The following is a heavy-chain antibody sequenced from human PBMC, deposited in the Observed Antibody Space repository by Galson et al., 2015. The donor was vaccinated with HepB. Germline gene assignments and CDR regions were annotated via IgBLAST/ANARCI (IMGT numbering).Heavy chain of an antibody. D-gene: IGHD2-8*01. J-gene: IGHJ5*02. CDR2: IIPIFGIA. Sequence: SVKVSCKASGGTFSSYAISWVRQAPGQGLEWMGGIIPIFGIANYAQKFQGRVTITADESTSTAYMELSSLRSEDTAVYYCARAHCTNGVCYRRNWFDPWGQGTLVTVSS. CDR3: ARAHCTNGVCYRRNWFDP. V-gene: IGHV1-69*13. CDR1: GGTFSSYA.